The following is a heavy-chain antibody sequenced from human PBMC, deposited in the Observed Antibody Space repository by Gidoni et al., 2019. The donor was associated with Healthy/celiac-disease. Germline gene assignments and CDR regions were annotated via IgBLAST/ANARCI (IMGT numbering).Heavy chain of an antibody. CDR2: ITPIFGIA. D-gene: IGHD6-13*01. Sequence: VQLVQSGAEVKKPGSSVQVSCQASGGTFSSYTLRWVRQAPGQGLEWMGRITPIFGIANYAQKFQGRVTITADKSTRTAYMELSSLRSEDTAVYYCAGGEGIAGIQDYWGQGTLVTVSS. V-gene: IGHV1-69*02. CDR1: GGTFSSYT. CDR3: AGGEGIAGIQDY. J-gene: IGHJ4*02.